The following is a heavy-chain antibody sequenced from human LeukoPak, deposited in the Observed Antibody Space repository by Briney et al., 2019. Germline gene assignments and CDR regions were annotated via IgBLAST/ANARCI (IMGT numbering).Heavy chain of an antibody. V-gene: IGHV4-34*01. D-gene: IGHD6-13*01. CDR3: ARKWHSSWYYYYYMDV. J-gene: IGHJ6*03. Sequence: SETLSLTCAVYGGSFSGYYWSWIRQPPGKGLEWIGEINHSGSTNYNPSLKSRVTISVDTSKNQFSLKLSSVTAADTAVYYRARKWHSSWYYYYYMDVWGKGTTVTVSS. CDR1: GGSFSGYY. CDR2: INHSGST.